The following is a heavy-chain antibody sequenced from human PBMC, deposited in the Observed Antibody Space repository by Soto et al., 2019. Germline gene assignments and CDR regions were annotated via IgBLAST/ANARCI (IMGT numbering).Heavy chain of an antibody. V-gene: IGHV3-30*18. J-gene: IGHJ4*02. CDR1: GFTFSSYG. CDR2: ISYDGSNK. Sequence: PGGSLRLSCAASGFTFSSYGMHWVRQAPGKGLEWVAVISYDGSNKYYADSVKGRFTISRDNSKNTLYLQMNSLRAEDTAVYYCAKDLGAYYDSSGQNDYCGQGTLVTVSS. CDR3: AKDLGAYYDSSGQNDY. D-gene: IGHD3-22*01.